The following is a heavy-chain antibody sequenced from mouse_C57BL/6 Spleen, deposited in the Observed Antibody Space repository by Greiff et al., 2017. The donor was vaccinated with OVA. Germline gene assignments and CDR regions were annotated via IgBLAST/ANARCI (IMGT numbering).Heavy chain of an antibody. D-gene: IGHD4-1*01. CDR1: GYTFTSYG. Sequence: VKLMESGAELARPGASVKLSCKASGYTFTSYGISWVKQRTGQGLEWIGEIYPRSGNTYYNEKFKGKATLTADKSSSTAYMELRSLTSEDSAVYFCARAGGLTGTRYFDVWGTGTTVTVSS. J-gene: IGHJ1*03. CDR2: IYPRSGNT. CDR3: ARAGGLTGTRYFDV. V-gene: IGHV1-81*01.